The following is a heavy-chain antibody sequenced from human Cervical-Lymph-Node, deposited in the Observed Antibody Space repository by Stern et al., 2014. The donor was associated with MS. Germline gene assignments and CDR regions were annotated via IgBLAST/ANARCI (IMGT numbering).Heavy chain of an antibody. CDR2: ISSSSRYI. Sequence: EVQLVQSGGGLVKPGGSLRLSCEASGFTFSNHSMNWVRQAPGKGLEWVSSISSSSRYIYYADSVKVRFTISRDNAKNSVYLQMTYLRAEDTAFYYCARGRDSTKYGMDVWGQGTTVTVSS. CDR3: ARGRDSTKYGMDV. J-gene: IGHJ6*02. CDR1: GFTFSNHS. V-gene: IGHV3-21*01. D-gene: IGHD6-13*01.